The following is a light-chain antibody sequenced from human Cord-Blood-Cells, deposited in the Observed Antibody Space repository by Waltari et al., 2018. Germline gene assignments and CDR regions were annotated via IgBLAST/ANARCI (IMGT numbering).Light chain of an antibody. CDR1: SLRSDY. J-gene: IGLJ2*01. CDR2: GKN. V-gene: IGLV3-19*01. CDR3: NSRDSSGNHVV. Sequence: SSELTPDPAVSVALGQTVRTTCHGDSLRSDYASWYQQKPGQAPVLVIYGKNNRPSGIPDRFSGSSSGNTASLTITGAQAEDEADYYCNSRDSSGNHVVFGGGTKLTVL.